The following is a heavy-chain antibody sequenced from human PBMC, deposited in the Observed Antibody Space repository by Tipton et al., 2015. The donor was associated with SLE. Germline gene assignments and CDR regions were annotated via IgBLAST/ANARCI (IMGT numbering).Heavy chain of an antibody. J-gene: IGHJ4*02. D-gene: IGHD5-12*01. CDR2: IYFDGNS. V-gene: IGHV4-59*08. CDR3: ARGRVALATGFFDC. CDR1: GGSIGPYY. Sequence: TLSLTCTVSGGSIGPYYWHWIRQSPGKALEWIGYIYFDGNSNGRGNYNPSLKSPVTVSLDLSKNQFSLKLTSVTAADTAMYYCARGRVALATGFFDCWGQGTLVTVSS.